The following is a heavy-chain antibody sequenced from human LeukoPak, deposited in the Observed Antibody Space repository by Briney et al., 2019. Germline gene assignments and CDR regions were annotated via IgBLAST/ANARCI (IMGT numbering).Heavy chain of an antibody. J-gene: IGHJ4*02. CDR1: GGSISSNSYY. CDR2: IYYSGST. Sequence: PSETLSLTCTVSGGSISSNSYYWGWIRQPPGKGLEWIGSIYYSGSTYYNPSLKSRVTISVDTSKNQFSLKLSSVTAADTAVYYCARQGKARRTMIVAPADYWGQGTLVTVSS. V-gene: IGHV4-39*01. D-gene: IGHD3-22*01. CDR3: ARQGKARRTMIVAPADY.